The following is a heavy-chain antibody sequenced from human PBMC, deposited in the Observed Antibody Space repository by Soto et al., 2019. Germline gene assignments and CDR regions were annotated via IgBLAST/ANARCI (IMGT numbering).Heavy chain of an antibody. Sequence: ASVQVSCKASGYTFSSYCITWVRQAPGQGLEWMGWISADNGNTKYAQKLQGRLTMTTDTSTRTAYMELRSLRSDATAVYYFARDAPRCLEWLLFDSWGQGTLVTVSS. CDR2: ISADNGNT. CDR3: ARDAPRCLEWLLFDS. J-gene: IGHJ4*02. CDR1: GYTFSSYC. D-gene: IGHD3-3*01. V-gene: IGHV1-18*01.